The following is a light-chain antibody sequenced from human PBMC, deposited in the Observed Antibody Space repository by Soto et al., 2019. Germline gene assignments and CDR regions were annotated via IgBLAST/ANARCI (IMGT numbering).Light chain of an antibody. CDR3: QQYNNWPQT. Sequence: EVVWTQSPATLSLSPGGRATVSCRASQSGSSNLAWYQQKPGQAPRLLIYGASTRATGIPARFSGSGSGTELTLTISSLQSEDFAVYYCQQYNNWPQTFGQGTKVDI. CDR1: QSGSSN. J-gene: IGKJ1*01. CDR2: GAS. V-gene: IGKV3-15*01.